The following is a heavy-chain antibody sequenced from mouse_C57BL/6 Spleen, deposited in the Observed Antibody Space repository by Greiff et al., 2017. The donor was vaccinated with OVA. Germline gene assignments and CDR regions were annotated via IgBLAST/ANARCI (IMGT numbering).Heavy chain of an antibody. J-gene: IGHJ3*01. D-gene: IGHD1-1*01. CDR1: GYTFTDHT. CDR2: IYPRDGST. V-gene: IGHV1-78*01. Sequence: QVQLQQSDAELVKPGASVKISCKVSGYTFTDHTIHWMKQRPEQGLEWIGYIYPRDGSTKYNEKFKGKATLTADKSSSTAYMQLNSLTSEDSAVYFCARGDLYYYGSSYGFAYWGQGTLVTVSA. CDR3: ARGDLYYYGSSYGFAY.